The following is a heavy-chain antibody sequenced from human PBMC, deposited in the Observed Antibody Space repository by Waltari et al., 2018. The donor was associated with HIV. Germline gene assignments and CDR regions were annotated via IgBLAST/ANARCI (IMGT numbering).Heavy chain of an antibody. J-gene: IGHJ4*02. CDR1: GGSISSYY. D-gene: IGHD4-17*01. V-gene: IGHV4-59*08. CDR3: VRHPTVTTGRLFDY. CDR2: IYSSGNT. Sequence: QVQLQESGPGLVKPSETLSLTCTVSGGSISSYYWSWIRQSPGKGLEWIGYIYSSGNTNCNPSLKSRVTISVDTSKNQFSLRLSSVTAADTAVYFCVRHPTVTTGRLFDYWGQGTLVTVSS.